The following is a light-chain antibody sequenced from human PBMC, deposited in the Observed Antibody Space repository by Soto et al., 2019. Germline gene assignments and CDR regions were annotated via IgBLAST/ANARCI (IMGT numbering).Light chain of an antibody. Sequence: DIQMTQSPSSLSASVGDRVTITCRTSQSVSTYLNWYQQKPGRTPNLLIYAASSLQSGVPSRFSGSGSGTDFTLTISCLQPEDFATYYCQQSHTAPLTFGGGTRVEIK. V-gene: IGKV1-39*01. CDR1: QSVSTY. CDR3: QQSHTAPLT. CDR2: AAS. J-gene: IGKJ4*01.